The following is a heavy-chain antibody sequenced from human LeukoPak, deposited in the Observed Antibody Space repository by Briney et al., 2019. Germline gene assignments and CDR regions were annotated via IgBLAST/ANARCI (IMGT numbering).Heavy chain of an antibody. CDR1: GFTFSSYA. V-gene: IGHV3-23*01. J-gene: IGHJ1*01. CDR2: IFGGGGST. CDR3: AKGLSLGYCSSTSCSEYFQH. Sequence: PGGSLRLSCAASGFTFSSYAMSWVRQAPLKGLEWVAIIFGGGGSTYSADSVKGRFTISRDNSKNTLYLQMNSLRAEDTAVYYCAKGLSLGYCSSTSCSEYFQHWGQGTLVTVSS. D-gene: IGHD2-2*01.